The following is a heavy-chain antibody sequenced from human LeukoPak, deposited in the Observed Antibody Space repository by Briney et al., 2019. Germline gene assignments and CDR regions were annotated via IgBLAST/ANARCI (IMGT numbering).Heavy chain of an antibody. D-gene: IGHD3-10*01. Sequence: ASVKVSCKASGYTFTSYYMHWVRQAPGQGLEWMGIINPSGGSTSYAQKFQGRATMTRDTSTSTVYMELSSLRSEDTAVYYCARELWFGPRYYYYGMDVWGQGTTVTVSS. CDR3: ARELWFGPRYYYYGMDV. CDR2: INPSGGST. J-gene: IGHJ6*02. V-gene: IGHV1-46*01. CDR1: GYTFTSYY.